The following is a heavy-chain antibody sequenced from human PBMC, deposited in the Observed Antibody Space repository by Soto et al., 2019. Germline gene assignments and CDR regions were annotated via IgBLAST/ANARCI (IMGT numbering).Heavy chain of an antibody. Sequence: PGGSLRLSCAASGFTFSSYAMSWVRQAPGKGLEWVSAISGSGGSTYYADSVKGRFTISRDNSKNTLYLQMNSLRAEDTAVYYCAKGPVTTPGGYYYYGMDVWGQGTTVTVSS. CDR1: GFTFSSYA. D-gene: IGHD4-17*01. J-gene: IGHJ6*02. V-gene: IGHV3-23*01. CDR3: AKGPVTTPGGYYYYGMDV. CDR2: ISGSGGST.